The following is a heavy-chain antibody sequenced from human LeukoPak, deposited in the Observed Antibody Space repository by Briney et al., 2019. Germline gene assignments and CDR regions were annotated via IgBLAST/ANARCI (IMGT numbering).Heavy chain of an antibody. J-gene: IGHJ4*02. D-gene: IGHD6-19*01. CDR1: GFTFSDYY. CDR3: AKGSSSGWRLGRNDY. CDR2: ISSSSSYT. V-gene: IGHV3-11*05. Sequence: GGSLRLSCAASGFTFSDYYMSWIRQAPGKGLEWVSYISSSSSYTNYADSVKGRFTISRDNAKNSLYLQMNSLRAEDTAVYYCAKGSSSGWRLGRNDYWGQGTLVTVSS.